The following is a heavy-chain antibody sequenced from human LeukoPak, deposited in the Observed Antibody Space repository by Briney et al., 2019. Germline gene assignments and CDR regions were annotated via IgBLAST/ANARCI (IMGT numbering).Heavy chain of an antibody. J-gene: IGHJ4*02. CDR3: ARPTAARVGYCSSTSCYGLGY. D-gene: IGHD2-2*01. V-gene: IGHV1-69*04. Sequence: SVKVSCKASGGTFSSYAISLVRQAPGQGLEWMGRIIPILGIANYAQKFQGRVTITADKSTSTAYMELSSLRSEDTAVYYCARPTAARVGYCSSTSCYGLGYWGQGTLVTVSS. CDR2: IIPILGIA. CDR1: GGTFSSYA.